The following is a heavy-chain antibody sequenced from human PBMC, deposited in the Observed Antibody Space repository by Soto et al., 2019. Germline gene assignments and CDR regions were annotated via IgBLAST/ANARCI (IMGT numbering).Heavy chain of an antibody. J-gene: IGHJ5*02. V-gene: IGHV3-30*14. CDR3: ARSSVHIAAAGRLDL. CDR1: GFAFRSHA. Sequence: GGSLRLSCTASGFAFRSHAMQWVRQAPGKGLEWVAVISSDGATKYVADSLKGRFTISRDNFESTMSLQMNNLRPEDTALYYCARSSVHIAAAGRLDLWGPGTLVTVS. D-gene: IGHD6-13*01. CDR2: ISSDGATK.